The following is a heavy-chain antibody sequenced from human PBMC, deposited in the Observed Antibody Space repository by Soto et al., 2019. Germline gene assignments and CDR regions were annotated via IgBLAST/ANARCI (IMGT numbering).Heavy chain of an antibody. CDR2: ISGSGGST. Sequence: GGSLRLSCAASGFTFSSYAMSWVRQAPGKGLEWVSAISGSGGSTYYADSVKGRFTISRDNSKNTLYLQMNSLRAEDTAVYYCAKDFREPGIAARELARDAFDIWGQGTRVTVSS. V-gene: IGHV3-23*01. CDR3: AKDFREPGIAARELARDAFDI. D-gene: IGHD6-6*01. CDR1: GFTFSSYA. J-gene: IGHJ3*02.